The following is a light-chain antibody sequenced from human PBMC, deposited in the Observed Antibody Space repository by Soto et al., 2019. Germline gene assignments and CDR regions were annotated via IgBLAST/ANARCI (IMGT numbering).Light chain of an antibody. CDR3: AAWDDTLDAQV. CDR1: RSNIGRNF. Sequence: QSALTQSPSASGTPGQRVTISCSGSRSNIGRNFAYWYQHVPGMAPRLLIQRNNERPSGVPDRFSGSKSGTSVSLAISGLRSDDEATYYCAAWDDTLDAQVFGGGTQVTVL. CDR2: RNN. V-gene: IGLV1-47*01. J-gene: IGLJ3*02.